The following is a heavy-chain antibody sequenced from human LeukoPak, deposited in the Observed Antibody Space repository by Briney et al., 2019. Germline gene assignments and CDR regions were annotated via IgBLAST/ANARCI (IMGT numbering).Heavy chain of an antibody. Sequence: SETLSLTCTVSGGSISSSSYYWGWIRQPPGKGLEWIGSIYYSGSTYYNPSLKSRVTISVDTSKNQFSLKLASVTTADTAVYYCARMPDILTGLDSWGQGTLVTVSS. V-gene: IGHV4-39*07. J-gene: IGHJ4*02. CDR2: IYYSGST. CDR1: GGSISSSSYY. D-gene: IGHD3-9*01. CDR3: ARMPDILTGLDS.